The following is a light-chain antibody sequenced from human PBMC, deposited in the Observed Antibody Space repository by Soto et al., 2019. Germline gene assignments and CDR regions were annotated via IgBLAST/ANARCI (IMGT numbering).Light chain of an antibody. J-gene: IGKJ5*01. V-gene: IGKV3-11*01. CDR3: QQRSSCPRIT. CDR2: DAS. Sequence: EIVLTQSPATLSLSPGERATLSCRASQSVNSYLAWYQQKPGQAPRLLIYDASITATGIPARFSGSGSGTDCTLTISSPEPKDFAVYYCQQRSSCPRITFGQGTRLEIK. CDR1: QSVNSY.